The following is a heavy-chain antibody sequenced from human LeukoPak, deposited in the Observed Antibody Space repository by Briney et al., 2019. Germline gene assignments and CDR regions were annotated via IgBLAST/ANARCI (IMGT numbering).Heavy chain of an antibody. CDR2: IYYSGST. CDR1: GGSISSSSYY. D-gene: IGHD3-10*01. V-gene: IGHV4-39*01. CDR3: ARGLWFGDENPPYFDY. Sequence: SETLSLTCTVSGGSISSSSYYWGWIRQPPGKGLEWIGSIYYSGSTYYNPSLKSRVTISVDTSKNQFSLKLSSVTAADTAVYYCARGLWFGDENPPYFDYWGQGTLVTVSS. J-gene: IGHJ4*02.